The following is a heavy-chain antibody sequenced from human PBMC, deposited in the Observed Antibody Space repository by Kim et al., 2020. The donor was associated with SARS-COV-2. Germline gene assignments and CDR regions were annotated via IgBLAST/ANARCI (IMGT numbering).Heavy chain of an antibody. D-gene: IGHD3-10*01. V-gene: IGHV3-23*01. CDR3: AKDRGTMVRGVLRFAPGAFDI. CDR2: ISGSGGST. CDR1: GFTFSSYA. Sequence: GGSLRLSCAASGFTFSSYAMSGVRQAPGKGREWVSAISGSGGSTYSADSVKGRFTISRDNSKNTLYLQMNSLRAEDTAVYYCAKDRGTMVRGVLRFAPGAFDIWGQGTMVTVSS. J-gene: IGHJ3*02.